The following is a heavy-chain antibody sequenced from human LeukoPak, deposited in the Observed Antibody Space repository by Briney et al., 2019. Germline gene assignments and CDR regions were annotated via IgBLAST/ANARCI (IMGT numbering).Heavy chain of an antibody. D-gene: IGHD4-23*01. CDR3: ARGHDSGGNTLGWYYYYYMDV. V-gene: IGHV4-34*01. CDR1: GGSFSGYY. CDR2: INHSGST. Sequence: SETLSLTCAVYGGSFSGYYWSWIRQPPGKGLEWIGEINHSGSTNYNPSLKSRVTISLDTSKNQFSLKLSSVTAADTAVYYCARGHDSGGNTLGWYYYYYMDVWGKGTTVTVSS. J-gene: IGHJ6*03.